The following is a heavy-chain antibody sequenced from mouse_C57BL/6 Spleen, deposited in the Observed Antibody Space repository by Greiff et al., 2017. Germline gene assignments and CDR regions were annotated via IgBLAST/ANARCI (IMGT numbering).Heavy chain of an antibody. CDR2: IDPSDSET. CDR3: ARVYDYDGGDLDY. Sequence: QVQLQQPGAELVRPGSSVKLSCKASGYTFTSYWMHWVKQRPIQGLEWIGNIDPSDSETHYNQKFKDKATLTVDKSSSTAYMQLSSLTSEDSAVYYWARVYDYDGGDLDYWGQGTTLTVSS. V-gene: IGHV1-52*01. CDR1: GYTFTSYW. D-gene: IGHD2-4*01. J-gene: IGHJ2*01.